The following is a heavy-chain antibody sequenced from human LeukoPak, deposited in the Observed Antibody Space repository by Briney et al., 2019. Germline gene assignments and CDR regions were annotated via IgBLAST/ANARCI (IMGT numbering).Heavy chain of an antibody. J-gene: IGHJ6*02. D-gene: IGHD5-12*01. CDR2: ISGSGGST. V-gene: IGHV3-23*01. Sequence: GGSLRLSCAASGFTFSSYAMSWVRQAPGKGLEWVSAISGSGGSTYYADSVKGRFTISRDNSKNTLYLQMNSLRAEDTAVYYCFTSNIVATIGFYYYYGMDVWGQGNTVTVSS. CDR1: GFTFSSYA. CDR3: FTSNIVATIGFYYYYGMDV.